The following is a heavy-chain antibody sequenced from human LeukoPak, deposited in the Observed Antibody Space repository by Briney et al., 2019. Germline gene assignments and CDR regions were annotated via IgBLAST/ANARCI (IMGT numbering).Heavy chain of an antibody. Sequence: TGGSLRLSCAASGFTFSTYAMSWVRQAPGKGLEWVSVISGSGDSTYYADSVKGRFTISRDNSKNTLYLQMNPLRAEDTAVYYVGKPGSQLVYEKANILFVLGAQGTRVPV. CDR3: GKPGSQLVYEKANILFVL. D-gene: IGHD5/OR15-5a*01. CDR2: ISGSGDST. V-gene: IGHV3-23*01. J-gene: IGHJ4*02. CDR1: GFTFSTYA.